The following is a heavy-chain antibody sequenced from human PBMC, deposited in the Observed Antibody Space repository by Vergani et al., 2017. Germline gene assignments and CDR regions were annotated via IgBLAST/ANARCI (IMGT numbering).Heavy chain of an antibody. D-gene: IGHD6-6*01. CDR2: IYYSGST. CDR1: GGSISSSSYY. V-gene: IGHV4-39*01. Sequence: QLQLQESGPGLVKPSETLSLTCTVSGGSISSSSYYWGWIRQPPGKGLEWIGSIYYSGSTYYNPSLKSRVTISVDTSKNQFSLKLSSVTAADTAVYYCASVRDVQLAPGFDNWGQGTLVTVSS. J-gene: IGHJ4*02. CDR3: ASVRDVQLAPGFDN.